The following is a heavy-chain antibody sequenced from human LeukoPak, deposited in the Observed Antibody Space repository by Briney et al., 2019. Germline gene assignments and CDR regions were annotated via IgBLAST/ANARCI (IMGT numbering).Heavy chain of an antibody. CDR2: ISSSSSYI. D-gene: IGHD1-26*01. CDR3: ASFTLKWELLPVDY. CDR1: GFTFSSYS. V-gene: IGHV3-21*01. J-gene: IGHJ4*02. Sequence: GGSLRLSCAASGFTFSSYSMNWVRQAPGKGLEWVSSISSSSSYIYYADSVKGRFTISRDNAKNSLYLQMNSLRAEDTAVYYCASFTLKWELLPVDYWGQGTLVTVSS.